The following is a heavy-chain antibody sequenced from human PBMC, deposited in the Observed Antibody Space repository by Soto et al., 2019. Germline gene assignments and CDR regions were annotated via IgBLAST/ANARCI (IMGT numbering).Heavy chain of an antibody. V-gene: IGHV1-46*01. D-gene: IGHD4-4*01. CDR1: GYIFTAYS. Sequence: QVQLVQSGAEVKKPGASVKVSCKASGYIFTAYSMHWVRQAPGQGLEWMGVVNPSGGSTNYAQKFQGRITMTRDTSTSTVYMEMSNLRSEDTAVYFCSFHSDSNSYSRFDFWGQGTLVTVSS. CDR3: SFHSDSNSYSRFDF. J-gene: IGHJ4*02. CDR2: VNPSGGST.